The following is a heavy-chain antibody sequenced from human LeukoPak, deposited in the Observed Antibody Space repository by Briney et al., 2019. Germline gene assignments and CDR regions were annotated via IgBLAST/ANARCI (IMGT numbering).Heavy chain of an antibody. CDR3: ARDRQQQLVGTSFDI. CDR1: GFTFSSYS. CDR2: ISSSGSTI. J-gene: IGHJ3*02. D-gene: IGHD6-13*01. V-gene: IGHV3-48*04. Sequence: GGSLRLSCAASGFTFSSYSMNWVRQAPGKGLEWVSYISSSGSTINYADSVKGRFTLSRDNAKNSLYLQMNSLRAEDTAVYYCARDRQQQLVGTSFDIWGRGTMVTVSS.